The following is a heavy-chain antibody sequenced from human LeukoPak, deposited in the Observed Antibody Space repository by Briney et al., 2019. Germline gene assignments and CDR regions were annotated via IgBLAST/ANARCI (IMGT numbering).Heavy chain of an antibody. CDR3: ARDRITGTTVGAFDI. CDR2: IYHSGST. J-gene: IGHJ3*02. V-gene: IGHV4-30-2*01. D-gene: IGHD1-7*01. Sequence: SETLSLTCAVSGGSISSGGYSWSWIRQPPGKGLEWIGYIYHSGSTYYNPSLKSRVTISVDGSKNQFSLKLSSVTAADTAVYYCARDRITGTTVGAFDIWGQGTMVTVSS. CDR1: GGSISSGGYS.